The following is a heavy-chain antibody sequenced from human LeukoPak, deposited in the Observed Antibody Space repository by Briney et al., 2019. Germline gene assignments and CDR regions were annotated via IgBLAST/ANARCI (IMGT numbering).Heavy chain of an antibody. J-gene: IGHJ5*02. Sequence: SETLSLTCTVSGGAISSSSYYWAWIRQPPGRGLEWIASLSHSGSTYYNPSLKSRVTISVDTSKKQLSLKVNSVTAADTAVYYCAKVLTVTYAQFDPWGPGTLVTVSS. CDR2: LSHSGST. CDR1: GGAISSSSYY. D-gene: IGHD4-17*01. V-gene: IGHV4-39*07. CDR3: AKVLTVTYAQFDP.